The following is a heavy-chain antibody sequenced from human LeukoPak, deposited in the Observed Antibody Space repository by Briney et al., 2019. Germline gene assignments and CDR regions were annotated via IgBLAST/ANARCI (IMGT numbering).Heavy chain of an antibody. D-gene: IGHD6-13*01. CDR2: ISSSGSTI. V-gene: IGHV3-11*01. J-gene: IGHJ5*02. CDR3: ARDIAAAGTNPNWFDP. CDR1: GFTFSDYY. Sequence: GGSLRLSCAASGFTFSDYYMSWIRQAPGKGLEWVSYISSSGSTIYYADSVKGRFTISRDNAKNSLYLQMNSLRAEDTAVYYCARDIAAAGTNPNWFDPWGQGTLVTVSS.